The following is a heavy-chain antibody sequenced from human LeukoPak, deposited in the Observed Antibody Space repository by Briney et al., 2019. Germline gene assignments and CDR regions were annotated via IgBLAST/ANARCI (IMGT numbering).Heavy chain of an antibody. CDR1: GGSFSGYY. V-gene: IGHV4-34*01. CDR2: INHSGST. CDR3: ARVRRYCSSTSCRNMDV. J-gene: IGHJ6*03. Sequence: SETLSLTCAVYGGSFSGYYWSWIRQPPGKGLEWIGEINHSGSTNYNPSLKSRVTISVDTSKNQFSPKLSSVTAADTAVYYYARVRRYCSSTSCRNMDVWGKGTTVTVSS. D-gene: IGHD2-2*01.